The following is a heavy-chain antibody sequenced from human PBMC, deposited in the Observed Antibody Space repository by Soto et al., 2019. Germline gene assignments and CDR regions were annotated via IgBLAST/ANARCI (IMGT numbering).Heavy chain of an antibody. CDR1: GYTFTSFD. D-gene: IGHD6-13*01. Sequence: QVQLVQSGAEVKKPGASVKVSCKASGYTFTSFDIHWVRQATGQGLEWMGWMNPNSGNTGYAQDFQGRVSMTRNTSINTAYMELTSLTSEDTAVYYRARGGQSANWYEFHSRRHDYWGQGTLVTVSS. CDR3: ARGGQSANWYEFHSRRHDY. J-gene: IGHJ4*02. CDR2: MNPNSGNT. V-gene: IGHV1-8*01.